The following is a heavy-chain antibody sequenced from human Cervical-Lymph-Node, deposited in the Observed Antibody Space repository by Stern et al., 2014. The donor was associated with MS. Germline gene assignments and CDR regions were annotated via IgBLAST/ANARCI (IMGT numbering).Heavy chain of an antibody. CDR1: GYTFTSYY. J-gene: IGHJ4*02. CDR3: ARGWDVLRYFDWLLNY. V-gene: IGHV1-46*01. Sequence: DQLVESGAEVKKPGASVKVSCQAAGYTFTSYYMHWVRQAPGQGLEWMGIINPSGGSTSYAQKFQGRVTMTRDTSTSTFYMELSSLRSEDTAVYYCARGWDVLRYFDWLLNYWGQGTLVTVSS. CDR2: INPSGGST. D-gene: IGHD3-9*01.